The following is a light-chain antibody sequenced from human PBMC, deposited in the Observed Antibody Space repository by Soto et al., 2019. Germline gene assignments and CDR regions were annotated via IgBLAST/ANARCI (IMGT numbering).Light chain of an antibody. CDR2: EAF. CDR1: SSDVGNHNL. CDR3: CSYAGRSTWV. Sequence: QSALTQPRSVSGSPGQSVTISCTGTSSDVGNHNLVSWYQQYPGKAPTLIIYEAFKRPSGVSHRFSGSKSGNTASLTISGLQAEDEANYYCCSYAGRSTWVFGGGTKLTVL. V-gene: IGLV2-23*01. J-gene: IGLJ3*02.